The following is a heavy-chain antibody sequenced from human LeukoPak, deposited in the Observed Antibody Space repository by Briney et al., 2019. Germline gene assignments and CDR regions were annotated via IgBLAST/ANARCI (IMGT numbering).Heavy chain of an antibody. CDR3: ARDPTTVTTRYYYGMDV. CDR2: VRNDGSNK. V-gene: IGHV3-30*02. D-gene: IGHD4-17*01. Sequence: GGSLRLSCAASGFTFSSYGMHWVRQAPGKGLEWVAFVRNDGSNKYYADSVKGRFTISRDNSKNTLYLQMNSLRAEDAAVYYCARDPTTVTTRYYYGMDVWGQGTTVTVSS. CDR1: GFTFSSYG. J-gene: IGHJ6*02.